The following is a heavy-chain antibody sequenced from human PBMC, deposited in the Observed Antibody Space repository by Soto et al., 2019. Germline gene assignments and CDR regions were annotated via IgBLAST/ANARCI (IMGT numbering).Heavy chain of an antibody. Sequence: SQTLSLTCAISGDSVSAHSAAWNWIRQSPSRGLEWLGRTYYRSKWNYDYAESVKSRMTITPDTSNNHFSLQLNSVTPEDTAVYYCVRQPLATLALYRMEVWGQGTTVTVSS. CDR2: TYYRSKWNY. J-gene: IGHJ6*02. V-gene: IGHV6-1*01. D-gene: IGHD6-6*01. CDR3: VRQPLATLALYRMEV. CDR1: GDSVSAHSAA.